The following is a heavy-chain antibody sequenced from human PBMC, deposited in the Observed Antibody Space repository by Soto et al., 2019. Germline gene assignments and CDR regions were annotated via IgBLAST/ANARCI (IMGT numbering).Heavy chain of an antibody. J-gene: IGHJ4*02. V-gene: IGHV3-21*01. D-gene: IGHD2-15*01. CDR3: ARDHAAADNHFDY. CDR1: GFTFSSYS. Sequence: PGGSLRLSCAASGFTFSSYSMNWVRQAPGKGLEWVSSISSSSSYIYYADSVKGRFTISRDNAKNSLYLQMNSLRAEDTAVYYCARDHAAADNHFDYWGQGTLVTIST. CDR2: ISSSSSYI.